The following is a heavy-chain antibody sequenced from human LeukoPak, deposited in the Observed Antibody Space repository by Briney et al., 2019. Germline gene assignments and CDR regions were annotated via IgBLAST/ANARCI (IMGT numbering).Heavy chain of an antibody. CDR3: AGAPQYYDFWSDYYGFDP. J-gene: IGHJ5*02. CDR1: GFTSSAFW. Sequence: GGSLRLSCVASGFTSSAFWMNWVRQAPGKGLEWVSYISSSGSTIYYADSVKGRFTISRDNAKNSLYLQMNSLRAEDTAVYYCAGAPQYYDFWSDYYGFDPWGQGTLVTVSS. D-gene: IGHD3-3*01. CDR2: ISSSGSTI. V-gene: IGHV3-48*04.